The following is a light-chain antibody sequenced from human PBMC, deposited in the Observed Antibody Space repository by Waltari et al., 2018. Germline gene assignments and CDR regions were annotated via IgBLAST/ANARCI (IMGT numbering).Light chain of an antibody. V-gene: IGKV3-20*01. CDR3: QKYGTLPAT. J-gene: IGKJ1*01. CDR1: QSVSKY. CDR2: DAS. Sequence: EIVLTQSPAILSFSPGERATLSCRASQSVSKYLAWYQQKPGQAPRLLIYDASTRATGIPDRFSATGWGTDFSLSISRLEPEDFAVYYCQKYGTLPATFGQGTKVQMK.